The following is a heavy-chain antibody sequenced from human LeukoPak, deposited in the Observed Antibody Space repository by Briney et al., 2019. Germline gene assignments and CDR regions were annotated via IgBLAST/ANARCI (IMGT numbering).Heavy chain of an antibody. J-gene: IGHJ6*02. D-gene: IGHD3-10*01. Sequence: GRSLRLSCAASGFTFDDYAMHWVRQAPGKGLEWVSGISWNSGSIGYADSVKGRFTISRDNAKNSLYLQMNSLRAEDTALYYCAKDIHRYYYGSGSYYNYGMDVWGQGTTVTVSS. V-gene: IGHV3-9*01. CDR1: GFTFDDYA. CDR2: ISWNSGSI. CDR3: AKDIHRYYYGSGSYYNYGMDV.